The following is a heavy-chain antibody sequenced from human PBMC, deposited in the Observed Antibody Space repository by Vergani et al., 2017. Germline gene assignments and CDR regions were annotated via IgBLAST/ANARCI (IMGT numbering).Heavy chain of an antibody. Sequence: QVQLQESGPGLVKPSETLSLTCTVSGGSISSYYWSWIRQPPGKGLEWIGYIYYSGSTNYNPSLKSRVTISVDTSKNQFSLKLSSVTAADTAVYYCARGGVTMVRGVPDDFDNWGQGTMVTVSS. CDR2: IYYSGST. V-gene: IGHV4-59*01. CDR1: GGSISSYY. CDR3: ARGGVTMVRGVPDDFDN. D-gene: IGHD3-10*01. J-gene: IGHJ3*02.